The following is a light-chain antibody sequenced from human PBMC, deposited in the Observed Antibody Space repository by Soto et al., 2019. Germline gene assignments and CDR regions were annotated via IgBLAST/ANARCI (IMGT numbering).Light chain of an antibody. CDR2: AAS. V-gene: IGKV1-27*01. CDR3: QKYYSAPFT. Sequence: DIQMTQSPSSLSASVGDRVAITCRARQGIPNHLAWYQQKPGKVPKLLIYAASTLQSGVPSRFSGSGSGTDFTLTISSLQPEDVATYYCQKYYSAPFTFGPGTKVDIK. CDR1: QGIPNH. J-gene: IGKJ3*01.